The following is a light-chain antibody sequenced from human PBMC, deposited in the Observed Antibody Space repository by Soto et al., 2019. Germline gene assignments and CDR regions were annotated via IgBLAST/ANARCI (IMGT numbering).Light chain of an antibody. V-gene: IGKV3-20*01. CDR1: QSVSSY. CDR2: GAS. J-gene: IGKJ1*01. Sequence: EIVLTQSPGTLSLSPGERATLSCRASQSVSSYLAWYQQKPGQAPRLLIYGASSRATGIPDRFSGSGSGTDFTLTSSRLEPEDFAVYYYQQYGRPARTFGQGTKVEIK. CDR3: QQYGRPART.